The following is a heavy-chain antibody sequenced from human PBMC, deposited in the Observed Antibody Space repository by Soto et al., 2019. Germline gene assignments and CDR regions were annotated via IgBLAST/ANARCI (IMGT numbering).Heavy chain of an antibody. CDR1: GYSISSGYQ. J-gene: IGHJ6*02. CDR3: ARTIYCINGVCSPLYGMDV. D-gene: IGHD2-8*01. V-gene: IGHV4-38-2*01. Sequence: SETLPLTCAVSGYSISSGYQWGWIRQPPGKGLEWIGSIHHSGTTYYNPSLKSRVTISVDTSKNQFSLKLSSVTAADTAVYYCARTIYCINGVCSPLYGMDVWGQGTTVT. CDR2: IHHSGTT.